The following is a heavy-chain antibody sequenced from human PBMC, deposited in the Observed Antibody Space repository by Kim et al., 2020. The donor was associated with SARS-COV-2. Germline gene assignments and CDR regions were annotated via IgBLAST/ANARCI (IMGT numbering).Heavy chain of an antibody. J-gene: IGHJ4*02. CDR1: GFTFSSCP. CDR3: ARGRGVVTPHDY. V-gene: IGHV3-48*02. Sequence: LSLTCAASGFTFSSCPMNWVRQAPGKGLEWVSYISSSSSAIYYADSVKGRFTISRDNAKNSLYLQMNSLRDEDTAVYYCARGRGVVTPHDYWGQGTLVTVS. D-gene: IGHD2-21*02. CDR2: ISSSSSAI.